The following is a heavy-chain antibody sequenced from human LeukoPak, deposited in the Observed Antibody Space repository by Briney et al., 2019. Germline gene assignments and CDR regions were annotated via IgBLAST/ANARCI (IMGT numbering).Heavy chain of an antibody. J-gene: IGHJ4*02. CDR1: GGSISSYY. CDR3: ASGYSISWYYFDY. V-gene: IGHV4-4*07. CDR2: IYASGSI. D-gene: IGHD6-13*01. Sequence: SETLSLTCTVSGGSISSYYWSWIRQPAGKGLEWIGRIYASGSINYNPSLKSRVTMSVDTSKNQLSLKLSSVTAADTAVYYCASGYSISWYYFDYWGQGTLVTVSS.